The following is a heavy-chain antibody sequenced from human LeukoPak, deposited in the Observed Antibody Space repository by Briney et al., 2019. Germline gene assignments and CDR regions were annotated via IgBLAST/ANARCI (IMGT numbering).Heavy chain of an antibody. CDR3: AIAVIISWYGYEYNGSN. V-gene: IGHV3-33*01. Sequence: PGRSLRLSCAASGLTFSSYGMHWVRQAPGKGLEWVAVIWYDGSNKYYADSVKGRFTISRDNSKNTLSLKMNSLRAEDTAVYYCAIAVIISWYGYEYNGSNWGQRTLVTASS. CDR1: GLTFSSYG. J-gene: IGHJ4*02. D-gene: IGHD6-13*01. CDR2: IWYDGSNK.